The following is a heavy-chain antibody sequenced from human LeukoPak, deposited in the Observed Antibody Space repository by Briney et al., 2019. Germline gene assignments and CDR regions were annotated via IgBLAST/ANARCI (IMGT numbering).Heavy chain of an antibody. V-gene: IGHV4-39*02. Sequence: TSETLSLTCTVSGGSISSSSYYWGWIRQPPGKGLEWIGSIYYSGSTYYNPSLKSRVTISVDTSKNQFSLKLSSVTAADTAVYYCARERRVWGSNWFDPWGQGTLVTVSS. CDR3: ARERRVWGSNWFDP. CDR1: GGSISSSSYY. CDR2: IYYSGST. J-gene: IGHJ5*02. D-gene: IGHD3-16*01.